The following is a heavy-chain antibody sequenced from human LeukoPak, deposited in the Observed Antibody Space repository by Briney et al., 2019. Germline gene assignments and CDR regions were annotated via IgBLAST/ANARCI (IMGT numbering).Heavy chain of an antibody. CDR3: ARDRSSGWPTDAFDI. V-gene: IGHV3-48*04. J-gene: IGHJ3*02. CDR1: GFTFSSYN. Sequence: GGSLRLSCAGTGFTFSSYNMNWVRQAPGKGLEWVAYISGSSSSIYYADSVKGRFTISRDNAKNSLYLQMNSLRAEDTAVYYCARDRSSGWPTDAFDIWGQGTMVTVSS. D-gene: IGHD6-19*01. CDR2: ISGSSSSI.